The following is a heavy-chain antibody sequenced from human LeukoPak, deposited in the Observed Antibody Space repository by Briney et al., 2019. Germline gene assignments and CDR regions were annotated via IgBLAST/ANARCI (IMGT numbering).Heavy chain of an antibody. V-gene: IGHV3-23*01. CDR1: GFTFSSYA. J-gene: IGHJ4*02. CDR2: ISALSSST. Sequence: GGSLRLSCAASGFTFSSYAMSWVRQAPGKGLQWVSAISALSSSTYYADSVKGRFTIPRDNSKNTLYLQMNSLRAEDTAVYYCARDSSGWYSYYWGQGTLVTVSS. CDR3: ARDSSGWYSYY. D-gene: IGHD6-19*01.